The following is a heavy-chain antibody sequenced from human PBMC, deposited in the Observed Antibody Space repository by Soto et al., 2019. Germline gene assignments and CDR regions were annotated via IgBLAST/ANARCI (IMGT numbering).Heavy chain of an antibody. CDR1: SGSISSSNW. CDR3: ARSPIYDILTGFDY. D-gene: IGHD3-9*01. V-gene: IGHV4-4*02. CDR2: IYYSGST. Sequence: SETLSLTCAVSSGSISSSNWWRWVRQTPGKGLEWIGYIYYSGSTNYNPSLKSRVTISVDTSKNQFSLKLSSVTAADTAVYYCARSPIYDILTGFDYWGQGTLVTVSS. J-gene: IGHJ4*02.